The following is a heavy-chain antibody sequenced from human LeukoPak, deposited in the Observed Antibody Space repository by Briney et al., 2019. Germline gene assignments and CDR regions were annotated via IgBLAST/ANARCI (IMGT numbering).Heavy chain of an antibody. CDR2: ICGGSEDT. V-gene: IGHV3-23*01. Sequence: GGSLRLSRTASVLTFGSYAMGWVRQAPGRRVEWVSCICGGSEDTYYADPVRGRLTISSDNSKSTLYLQMNSRRAEDTAAYYCARTIAQYSNSWLYFYDGLCVWGQGTTGTVSS. CDR3: ARTIAQYSNSWLYFYDGLCV. CDR1: VLTFGSYA. J-gene: IGHJ6*02. D-gene: IGHD6-13*01.